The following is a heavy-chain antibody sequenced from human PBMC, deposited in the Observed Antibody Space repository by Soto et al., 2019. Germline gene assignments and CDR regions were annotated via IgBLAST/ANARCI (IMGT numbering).Heavy chain of an antibody. V-gene: IGHV3-23*01. J-gene: IGHJ6*03. D-gene: IGHD2-2*01. CDR3: AKSDCSSTSSRCPYYMDV. CDR2: ISGSGGST. CDR1: GFTFSSYA. Sequence: EVQLLESGGGLVQPGGSLRLSCAASGFTFSSYAMSWVRQAPGKGLEWVSAISGSGGSTYYADSVKGRFTISRDNSKNTLYLQMNSLRAEDTAVYYCAKSDCSSTSSRCPYYMDVWGKGTTVTVSS.